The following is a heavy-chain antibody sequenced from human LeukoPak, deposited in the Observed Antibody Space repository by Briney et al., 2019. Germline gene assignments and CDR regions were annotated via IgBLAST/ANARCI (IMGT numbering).Heavy chain of an antibody. CDR3: ARGRVGATSSWFDP. D-gene: IGHD1-26*01. CDR1: GGSFSGYY. Sequence: PSETLSLTCAVYGGSFSGYYWSWIRQPPGKGLEWIGEINHSGSTNYNPSLKSRVTISVDTSENQFSLKLSSVTAADTAVYYCARGRVGATSSWFDPWGQGTLVTVSS. V-gene: IGHV4-34*01. J-gene: IGHJ5*02. CDR2: INHSGST.